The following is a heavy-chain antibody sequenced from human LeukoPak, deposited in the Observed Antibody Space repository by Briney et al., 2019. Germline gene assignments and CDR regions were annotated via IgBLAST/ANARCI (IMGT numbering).Heavy chain of an antibody. D-gene: IGHD1-26*01. CDR2: INHSGST. Sequence: ASETLSLTCAVYGGSFSGYYWSWIRQPPGKGLEWIGEINHSGSTNYNPSLKSRVTISVDTSKNQFSLKLSSVTAADTAVYYCARGPSVGAEGDLDYWGQGTLVTVSS. CDR1: GGSFSGYY. J-gene: IGHJ4*02. CDR3: ARGPSVGAEGDLDY. V-gene: IGHV4-34*01.